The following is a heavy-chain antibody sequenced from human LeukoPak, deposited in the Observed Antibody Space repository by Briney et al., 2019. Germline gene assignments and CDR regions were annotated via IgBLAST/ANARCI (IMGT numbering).Heavy chain of an antibody. Sequence: PGGSLRLSCAASGFTFSDNYMSWIRQAPGWGLEWVSYISGSTTDTNYADSVRGRFTVSRDNAKNALYLQMDSLTVEDTAIYYCIKNTRTPTYWGQGVLVTVSS. D-gene: IGHD1-14*01. CDR1: GFTFSDNY. CDR2: ISGSTTDT. CDR3: IKNTRTPTY. V-gene: IGHV3-11*06. J-gene: IGHJ4*02.